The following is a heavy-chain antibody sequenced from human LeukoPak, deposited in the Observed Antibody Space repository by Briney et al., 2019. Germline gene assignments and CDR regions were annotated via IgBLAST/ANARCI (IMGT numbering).Heavy chain of an antibody. CDR2: SYHRGST. J-gene: IGHJ4*02. Sequence: SETLSLTCTVSGGSIGNYYWGWIRQSPGKGPEWIGWSYHRGSTSYNPSLKSRVAISVDTSKNQFSLKLSSVTAADTAVYYCARDRELGYWGQGTLVIVSS. CDR3: ARDRELGY. CDR1: GGSIGNYY. V-gene: IGHV4-59*01.